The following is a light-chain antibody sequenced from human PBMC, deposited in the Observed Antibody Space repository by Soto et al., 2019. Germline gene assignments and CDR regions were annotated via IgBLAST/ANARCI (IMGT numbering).Light chain of an antibody. CDR1: SSDVGGYNY. CDR3: SSYRISSTYV. J-gene: IGLJ1*01. Sequence: SALTQPASVSGSPGQSITISCTGTSSDVGGYNYVSWYQQHPGKAPKLMIYDVSNRPSGVSNRFSGSKSGNTASLTISGLQAEDEADYYCSSYRISSTYVFGSGTKVTVL. CDR2: DVS. V-gene: IGLV2-14*01.